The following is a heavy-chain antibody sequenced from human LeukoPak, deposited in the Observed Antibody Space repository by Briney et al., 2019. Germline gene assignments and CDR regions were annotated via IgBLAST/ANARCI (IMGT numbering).Heavy chain of an antibody. CDR3: ARDTFGPYCSSTSCTYG. CDR1: GFTVSSNY. J-gene: IGHJ4*02. D-gene: IGHD2-2*01. Sequence: PEGSLRLSCAASGFTVSSNYMSWVRQAPGKGLEWVSVIYSGGSTYYADSVKGRFTISRDNSKNTLYLQMNSLRAEDTAVYYCARDTFGPYCSSTSCTYGWGQGTLVTVSS. CDR2: IYSGGST. V-gene: IGHV3-53*01.